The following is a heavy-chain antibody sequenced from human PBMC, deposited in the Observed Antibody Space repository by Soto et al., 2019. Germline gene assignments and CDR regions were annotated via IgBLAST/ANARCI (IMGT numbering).Heavy chain of an antibody. Sequence: ASVKVSCKASGYTFTGYDINWVRQATGQGLEWMGWMNPNSGNTGYAQKFQGRVTMTRNTSISTAYMELSSLRSEDTAVYYCARERSSGWYVDYWGQGTLVTVSS. CDR1: GYTFTGYD. CDR2: MNPNSGNT. D-gene: IGHD6-19*01. J-gene: IGHJ4*02. V-gene: IGHV1-8*01. CDR3: ARERSSGWYVDY.